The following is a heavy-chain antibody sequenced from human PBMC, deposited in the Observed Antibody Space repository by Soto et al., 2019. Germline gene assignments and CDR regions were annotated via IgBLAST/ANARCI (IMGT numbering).Heavy chain of an antibody. CDR2: ISAYNGNT. Sequence: ASVKVSCKASGYTFTSYGISWVRQAPGQGLEWMGWISAYNGNTNYAQKLQGRVTMTTDTSTSTAYMELRSLRSDDTAVYFCERGTEDDYGDYGEYWGQGTLVTVSS. J-gene: IGHJ4*02. CDR3: ERGTEDDYGDYGEY. CDR1: GYTFTSYG. D-gene: IGHD4-17*01. V-gene: IGHV1-18*01.